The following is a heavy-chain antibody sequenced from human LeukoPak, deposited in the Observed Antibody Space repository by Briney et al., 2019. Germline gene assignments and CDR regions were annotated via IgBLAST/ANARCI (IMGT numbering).Heavy chain of an antibody. CDR2: MSYDGNNK. V-gene: IGHV3-30-3*01. D-gene: IGHD4-17*01. J-gene: IGHJ4*02. CDR3: AREDGDLPDY. CDR1: GFTFSNYA. Sequence: GGSLRLSCAASGFTFSNYAMHWVRQAPGKGLEWVAVMSYDGNNKYYADSVKGRFTISRDNSKNTLYLQMNSLRPEDTAVYYCAREDGDLPDYWGQGTLVTVSS.